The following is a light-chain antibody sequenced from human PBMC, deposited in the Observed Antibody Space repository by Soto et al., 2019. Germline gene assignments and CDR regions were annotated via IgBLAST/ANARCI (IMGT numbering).Light chain of an antibody. Sequence: EIVLTQSPGTLSLSPGERATLSCRASQSVSSSYLAWYQQKPGQAPRFLIYGASSRATGIPDRFSGSGSGTDLTLTISRLEPEDFAVYYCQQYGNSPPTFGQGTKVDIK. CDR1: QSVSSSY. J-gene: IGKJ1*01. V-gene: IGKV3-20*01. CDR3: QQYGNSPPT. CDR2: GAS.